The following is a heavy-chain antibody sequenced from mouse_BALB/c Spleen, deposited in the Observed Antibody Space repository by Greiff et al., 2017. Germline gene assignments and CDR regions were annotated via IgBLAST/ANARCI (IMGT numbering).Heavy chain of an antibody. J-gene: IGHJ3*01. CDR1: GFNIKDTY. D-gene: IGHD1-1*01. CDR2: IDPANGNT. Sequence: VQLKESGAELVKPGASVKLSCTASGFNIKDTYMHWVKQRPEQGLEWIGRIDPANGNTKYDPKFQGKATITADTSSNTAYLQLSSLTSEDTAVYYCARPYYYGSSASFFAYWGQGTLVTVSA. V-gene: IGHV14-3*02. CDR3: ARPYYYGSSASFFAY.